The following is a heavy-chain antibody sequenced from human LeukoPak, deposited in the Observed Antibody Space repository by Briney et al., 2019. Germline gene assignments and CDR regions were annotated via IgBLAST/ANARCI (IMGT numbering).Heavy chain of an antibody. J-gene: IGHJ3*02. CDR3: ARSGSGWAFDI. D-gene: IGHD3-3*01. CDR2: ISGSGGST. V-gene: IGHV3-23*01. Sequence: GASLRLSWAASGFTFSSHAMSWVRQAPGKGLEWVSGISGSGGSTNYADSVKGRFTISRDNPKNTLYLQMNSLRAEDTAVYYCARSGSGWAFDIWGQGTMVTVSS. CDR1: GFTFSSHA.